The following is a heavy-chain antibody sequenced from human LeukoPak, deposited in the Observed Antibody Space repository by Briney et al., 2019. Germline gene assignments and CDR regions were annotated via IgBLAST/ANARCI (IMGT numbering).Heavy chain of an antibody. V-gene: IGHV3-53*01. CDR2: IKSGGNT. CDR1: GFTVSTNS. CDR3: AGGRTRDY. J-gene: IGHJ4*02. D-gene: IGHD2-2*01. Sequence: GGSLRLSCTASGFTVSTNSMTWVRQAPGKGLEWASVIKSGGNTYYADSVKGRFTISRDNSKNTLFLQMDSLRPDDTAVYYGAGGRTRDYWGQGTLVTVSS.